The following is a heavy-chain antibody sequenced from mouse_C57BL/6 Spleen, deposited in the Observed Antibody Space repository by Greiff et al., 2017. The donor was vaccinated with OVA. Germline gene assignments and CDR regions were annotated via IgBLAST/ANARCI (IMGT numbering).Heavy chain of an antibody. CDR2: INYDGSST. V-gene: IGHV5-16*01. D-gene: IGHD1-1*01. Sequence: DVQLVESEGGLVQPGSSMKLSCTASGFTFSDYYMAWVRQVPEKGLEWVANINYDGSSTYYLDSLKSRFIISRDNAKNILYLQMSSLKSEDTATYYCAREVYYYGSTYFDYWGQGTTLTVSS. CDR3: AREVYYYGSTYFDY. CDR1: GFTFSDYY. J-gene: IGHJ2*01.